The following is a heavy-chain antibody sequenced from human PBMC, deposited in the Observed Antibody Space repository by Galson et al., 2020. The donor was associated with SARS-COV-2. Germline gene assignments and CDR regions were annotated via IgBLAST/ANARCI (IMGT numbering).Heavy chain of an antibody. V-gene: IGHV4-59*01. Sequence: SETLSLTCTVSGGSISSYYWSWIRQPPGKGLEWIGYIYYSGSTNYNPSLKSRVTISVDTSKNQFSLKLSSVTAADTAVYYCARVVRLRFLGLTYYYYMDVWGKGTTVTVSS. D-gene: IGHD3-3*01. CDR2: IYYSGST. CDR1: GGSISSYY. J-gene: IGHJ6*03. CDR3: ARVVRLRFLGLTYYYYMDV.